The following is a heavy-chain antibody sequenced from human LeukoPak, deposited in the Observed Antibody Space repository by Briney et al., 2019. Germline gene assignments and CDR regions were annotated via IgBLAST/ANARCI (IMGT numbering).Heavy chain of an antibody. V-gene: IGHV3-53*04. CDR3: ARVDTVMAYYFDL. J-gene: IGHJ4*02. D-gene: IGHD5-18*01. CDR1: GFTVSTNC. Sequence: QPGGSLRLSCAASGFTVSTNCMTWVRQAPGKGLEWVSTIYSGGTTYYADSVMGRFTISRHNSRNTLYLQMNSLRAEDTAVHYCARVDTVMAYYFDLWGQGTLVTVSS. CDR2: IYSGGTT.